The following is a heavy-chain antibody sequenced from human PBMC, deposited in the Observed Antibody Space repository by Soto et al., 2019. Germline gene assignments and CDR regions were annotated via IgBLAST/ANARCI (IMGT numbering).Heavy chain of an antibody. CDR2: ISYDGSNK. D-gene: IGHD5-18*01. V-gene: IGHV3-30*18. CDR3: AKGGQLWLHGMDV. J-gene: IGHJ6*02. Sequence: PGGSLRLSCAASGFTFSSYGMHWVRQAPGKGLEWVAVISYDGSNKYYADSVKGRFTISRDNSKNTLYLQMNSLRAEDTAVYYCAKGGQLWLHGMDVWGQGTMVTVSS. CDR1: GFTFSSYG.